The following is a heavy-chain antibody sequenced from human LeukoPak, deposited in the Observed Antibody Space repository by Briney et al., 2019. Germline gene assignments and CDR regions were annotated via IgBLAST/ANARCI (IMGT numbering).Heavy chain of an antibody. J-gene: IGHJ4*02. CDR2: ITSSGSAI. Sequence: GGSLRLSCAASGFRFSSYSMNWVRQAPGKGLEWVSYITSSGSAINYADSVKGRFTISRENAKNSLYLKMTSLRDEDTALYYCARADYFDYWGQGNLVTVSS. V-gene: IGHV3-48*02. CDR1: GFRFSSYS. CDR3: ARADYFDY.